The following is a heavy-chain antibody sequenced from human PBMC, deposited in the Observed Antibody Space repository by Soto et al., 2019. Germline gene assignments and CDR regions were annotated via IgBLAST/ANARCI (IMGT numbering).Heavy chain of an antibody. J-gene: IGHJ5*02. CDR1: GYSFTSYW. D-gene: IGHD6-13*01. V-gene: IGHV5-51*01. Sequence: GESLKISCKGSGYSFTSYWIGCVRQMPGKDLEWMGIIYPGDSDTRYSPSFQGQVTISADKSISTAYLQWSSLKASDTAMYYCARLESSSWYVGWFDPWGQGTLVTVSS. CDR3: ARLESSSWYVGWFDP. CDR2: IYPGDSDT.